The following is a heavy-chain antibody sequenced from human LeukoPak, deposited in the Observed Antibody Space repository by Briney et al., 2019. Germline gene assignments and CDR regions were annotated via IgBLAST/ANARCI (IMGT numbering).Heavy chain of an antibody. J-gene: IGHJ4*02. CDR1: GFTFSSYA. D-gene: IGHD6-6*01. V-gene: IGHV3-23*01. CDR2: ISGSGGST. Sequence: GGSLRLSCAASGFTFSSYAMSWVRQAPGKGLEWVSAISGSGGSTYYADSVKGRFTISRDNSKNTLYLQMNSLRAEDTAVYYCATAPKPYSSSDLHWGQGTLVTVSS. CDR3: ATAPKPYSSSDLH.